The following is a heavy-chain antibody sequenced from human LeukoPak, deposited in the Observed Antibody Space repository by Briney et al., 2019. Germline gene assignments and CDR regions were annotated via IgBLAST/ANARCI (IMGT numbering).Heavy chain of an antibody. Sequence: GGSLRLSCAASGFTFSNAWMSWVRQAPGKGLEWLSYISGSSSTIYYADSVKGRFTISRDNAKNSLYLQMNSLRAEDTAVYYCARGDILTGYYPSHFDYWGQGTLVTVSS. CDR1: GFTFSNAW. CDR2: ISGSSSTI. CDR3: ARGDILTGYYPSHFDY. D-gene: IGHD3-9*01. J-gene: IGHJ4*02. V-gene: IGHV3-48*04.